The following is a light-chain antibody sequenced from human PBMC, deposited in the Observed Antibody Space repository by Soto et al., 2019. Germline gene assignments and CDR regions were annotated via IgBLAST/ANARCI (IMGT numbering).Light chain of an antibody. V-gene: IGLV2-11*01. Sequence: QSALTQPRSVSGSPGQSVTISCTGTSTDVGGYNYVSWYQQYPGKAPKLMIYDVTQRPSGVPDRFSGSKSGNTASLTISGLQADDESDYYCCSYAGGYIFVFGTGTKLTVL. CDR2: DVT. CDR1: STDVGGYNY. J-gene: IGLJ1*01. CDR3: CSYAGGYIFV.